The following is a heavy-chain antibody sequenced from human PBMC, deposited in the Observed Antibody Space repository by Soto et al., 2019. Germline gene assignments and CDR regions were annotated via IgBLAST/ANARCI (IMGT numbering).Heavy chain of an antibody. D-gene: IGHD1-1*01. CDR3: ASLSYEQLW. J-gene: IGHJ4*02. CDR2: IFYSGST. Sequence: PSETLSLTCTVSGGSISSSTYYWGWIRQSPGKGLEWIGSIFYSGSTYFNPSFKSRVTISVDTSKNQFSLKLSSVTVADTAIYYGASLSYEQLWWGQGTLVTVSS. CDR1: GGSISSSTYY. V-gene: IGHV4-39*01.